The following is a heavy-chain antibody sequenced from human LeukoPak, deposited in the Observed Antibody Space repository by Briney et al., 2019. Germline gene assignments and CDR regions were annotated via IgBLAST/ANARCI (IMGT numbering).Heavy chain of an antibody. J-gene: IGHJ3*02. D-gene: IGHD1-14*01. V-gene: IGHV4-39*07. CDR1: GGSISSSSYY. CDR3: ARPNPYAFDI. CDR2: IYYSGST. Sequence: SETLSLTCTVSGGSISSSSYYWGWIRQPPGKGLEWIGSIYYSGSTYYNPSLKSRVTISVDTSKNQFSLKLSSVTAADTAVYYCARPNPYAFDIWGQGTMVTVSS.